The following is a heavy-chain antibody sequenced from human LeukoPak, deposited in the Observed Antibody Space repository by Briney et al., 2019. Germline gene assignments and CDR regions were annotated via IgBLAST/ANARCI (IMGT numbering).Heavy chain of an antibody. Sequence: PKASVKVSCKASGFTFTSSAVQWVRQARGQRLEWIGWIVVGSGNTNYAQKFQERVTITRDMSTSTAYMELSSLRSEDTAVYYCARDPPGDGSSWYNAFDIWGQGTMVTVSS. J-gene: IGHJ3*02. CDR2: IVVGSGNT. CDR3: ARDPPGDGSSWYNAFDI. V-gene: IGHV1-58*01. D-gene: IGHD6-13*01. CDR1: GFTFTSSA.